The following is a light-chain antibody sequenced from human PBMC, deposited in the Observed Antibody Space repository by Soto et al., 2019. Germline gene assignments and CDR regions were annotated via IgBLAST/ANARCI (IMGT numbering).Light chain of an antibody. Sequence: QSVLAQPGSGSGSPGQSITISCTGTSSDVGGYNYVSWYQSHPGEAPKLIIYDVSNRPSGVSDRFSGSKSGNTASLTISGLQAEDEADYYCSSYTRSISYVFGTGTKVTVL. CDR3: SSYTRSISYV. J-gene: IGLJ1*01. CDR1: SSDVGGYNY. CDR2: DVS. V-gene: IGLV2-14*03.